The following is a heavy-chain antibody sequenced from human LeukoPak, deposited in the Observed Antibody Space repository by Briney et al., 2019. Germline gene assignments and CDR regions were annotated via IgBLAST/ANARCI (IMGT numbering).Heavy chain of an antibody. Sequence: PEGSLRLSCADSGFLFSNSWMAWVRQAPGRGLEWLANINQDGSAKTCVDSVKGRFTISRDNAKNSLYLQMNSLRAEDTAMYYCARDSGYNAFDYWGQGTLVTVSS. D-gene: IGHD5-12*01. CDR1: GFLFSNSW. J-gene: IGHJ4*02. CDR3: ARDSGYNAFDY. V-gene: IGHV3-7*05. CDR2: INQDGSAK.